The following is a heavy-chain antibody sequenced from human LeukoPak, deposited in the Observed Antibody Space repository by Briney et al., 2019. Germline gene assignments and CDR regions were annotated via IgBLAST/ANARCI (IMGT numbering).Heavy chain of an antibody. Sequence: GGSLRLSCAASGFTFSRYAMNWVRQAPGKGLEWVSYINTDSSDIHYAGSVKGRFTISRDNARNTLYLQLSSLRAEDSGVYYCARDTFQPGLIDYWGQGTLVTVSS. CDR2: INTDSSDI. CDR3: ARDTFQPGLIDY. D-gene: IGHD2-2*01. CDR1: GFTFSRYA. V-gene: IGHV3-21*05. J-gene: IGHJ4*02.